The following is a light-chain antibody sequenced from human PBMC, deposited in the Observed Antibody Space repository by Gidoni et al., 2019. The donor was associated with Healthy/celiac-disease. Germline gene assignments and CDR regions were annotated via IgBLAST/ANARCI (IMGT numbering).Light chain of an antibody. Sequence: DIVMTQSPDSLAVSLGERATINCKSSQSVLYSSNNKNYLAWYQQKPGQPPKLLIYWASTRESGVPDRFSGSGSGKEFTLTISSLQAEDVAVYYCQQYYSTPPTFGGGTKVEIK. CDR3: QQYYSTPPT. V-gene: IGKV4-1*01. CDR1: QSVLYSSNNKNY. J-gene: IGKJ4*01. CDR2: WAS.